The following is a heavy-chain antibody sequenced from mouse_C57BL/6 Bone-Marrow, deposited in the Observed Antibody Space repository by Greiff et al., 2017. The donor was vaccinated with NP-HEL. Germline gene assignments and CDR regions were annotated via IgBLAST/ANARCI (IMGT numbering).Heavy chain of an antibody. CDR1: GYSITSDY. CDR3: AIRLLLLRGAMDY. V-gene: IGHV3-8*01. CDR2: ISYSGST. Sequence: EVQLVESGPGLAKPSQTLSLTCSVTGYSITSDYWNWIRKFPGNKLEYMGYISYSGSTYYNPSLKSRISITRYTSKNQYYLQLNSVTTEDTATYYCAIRLLLLRGAMDYWGQGTSVTVSS. D-gene: IGHD1-1*01. J-gene: IGHJ4*01.